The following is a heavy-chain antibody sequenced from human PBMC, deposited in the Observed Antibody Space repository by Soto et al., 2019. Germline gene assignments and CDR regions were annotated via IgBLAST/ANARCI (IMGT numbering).Heavy chain of an antibody. CDR2: IVSMFGIP. Sequence: QVQLVQSGAEVKKPGSSVKVSCKASGGTFSSYAINWVRQAPGQGLEWMGRIVSMFGIPNFAPKFQGRVTMPADRSTTTAYMELSSLRSEDTAVYYCASGTYTSSSGVYYYYYMYVWGKGATGTFSS. CDR3: ASGTYTSSSGVYYYYYMYV. J-gene: IGHJ6*03. CDR1: GGTFSSYA. V-gene: IGHV1-69*02. D-gene: IGHD6-6*01.